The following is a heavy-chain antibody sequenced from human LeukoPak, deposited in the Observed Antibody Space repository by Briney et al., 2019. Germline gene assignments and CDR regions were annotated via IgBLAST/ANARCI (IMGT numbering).Heavy chain of an antibody. Sequence: GGSLRLSCAASGFTFSSYGMHWVRQAPGKGLEWVAFIRYDGSNKYYADSVKGRFTISRDNSKNTLYLQMNSLRAEDTAVHYCAKDDTYSGCAAGGAFDIWGQGTMVTVSS. V-gene: IGHV3-30*02. D-gene: IGHD5-12*01. CDR2: IRYDGSNK. CDR1: GFTFSSYG. J-gene: IGHJ3*02. CDR3: AKDDTYSGCAAGGAFDI.